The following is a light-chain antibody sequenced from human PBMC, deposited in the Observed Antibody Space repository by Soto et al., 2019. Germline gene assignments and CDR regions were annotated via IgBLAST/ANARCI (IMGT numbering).Light chain of an antibody. Sequence: QSALTQPASVSGSPGQSITISCTGTSSDVGGYNYVSWYQQHPGKAPKLMIYEVSNRPSGVSNRFSGSMSGNTASLTISGLQAEDEADYYCSSYTSSSTQFGGGTKVTVL. J-gene: IGLJ3*02. CDR1: SSDVGGYNY. CDR3: SSYTSSSTQ. V-gene: IGLV2-14*01. CDR2: EVS.